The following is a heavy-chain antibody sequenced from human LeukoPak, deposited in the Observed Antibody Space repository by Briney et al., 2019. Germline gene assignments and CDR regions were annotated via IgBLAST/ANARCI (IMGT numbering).Heavy chain of an antibody. CDR1: GGSISNTNW. D-gene: IGHD5-18*01. CDR3: ARDQSGYTYGRAFDY. Sequence: SETLSLTCGVSGGSISNTNWWSWVRQPPGQGLEWIGEISLTGLTHYKPSLESRVTVSLDKSTNQLSLNLTSVTAADTAVYFCARDQSGYTYGRAFDYWGQGTLVTVSS. J-gene: IGHJ4*02. CDR2: ISLTGLT. V-gene: IGHV4-4*02.